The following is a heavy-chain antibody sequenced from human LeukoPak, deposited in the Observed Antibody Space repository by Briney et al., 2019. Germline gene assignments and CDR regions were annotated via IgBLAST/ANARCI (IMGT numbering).Heavy chain of an antibody. CDR1: GFSFSNYW. V-gene: IGHV3-7*03. D-gene: IGHD1-26*01. Sequence: GGSLRLSCTASGFSFSNYWMSGVRQAPGKGLEWVASIKQDESEKYYVDSVKGRFTTSRDNAKSSLYLQMNALRGEDTAVYYCARLVGDVTTWDCWGQGTPVTVSS. CDR2: IKQDESEK. CDR3: ARLVGDVTTWDC. J-gene: IGHJ4*02.